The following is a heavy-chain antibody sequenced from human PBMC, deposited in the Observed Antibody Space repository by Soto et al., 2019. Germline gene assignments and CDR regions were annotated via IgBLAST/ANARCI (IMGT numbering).Heavy chain of an antibody. CDR1: GFTFSSYW. J-gene: IGHJ4*02. CDR2: IKQDGSEK. V-gene: IGHV3-7*01. D-gene: IGHD2-15*01. CDR3: ARVGGKDIVVVVAATDFDY. Sequence: GGSLRLSCAASGFTFSSYWMSWVRQAPWKGLEWVANIKQDGSEKYYVDSVKGRFTISRDNAKNSLYLQMNSLRAEDTAVYYCARVGGKDIVVVVAATDFDYWGKGTLVTVSS.